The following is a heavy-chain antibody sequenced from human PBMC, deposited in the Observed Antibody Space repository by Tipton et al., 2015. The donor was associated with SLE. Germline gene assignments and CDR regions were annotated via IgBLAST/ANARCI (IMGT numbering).Heavy chain of an antibody. Sequence: TLSLTCTVSGGSISSHYWSWIRQPPGKTLEWIGYNYSGGSTNYNPSLKSRVSISVDTSKNQISLKLSAVTAADTDVYYCAEVRDYGDAFDIWGQGTMVTVSS. CDR2: NYSGGST. J-gene: IGHJ3*02. CDR1: GGSISSHY. CDR3: AEVRDYGDAFDI. V-gene: IGHV4-59*11. D-gene: IGHD4-17*01.